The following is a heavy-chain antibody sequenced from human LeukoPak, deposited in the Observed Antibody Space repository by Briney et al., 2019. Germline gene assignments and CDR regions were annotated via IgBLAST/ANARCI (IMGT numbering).Heavy chain of an antibody. V-gene: IGHV4-38-2*02. CDR2: IYHSGST. CDR3: AREDYYDSSGYPRVGSVFDY. D-gene: IGHD3-22*01. J-gene: IGHJ4*02. Sequence: SETLSLTCTVSGYSVSSSAYFWGWIRQPPGKGLEWIGSIYHSGSTYYNPSLESRVTISVDTSKNQFTLKLTSVTAADTAVYYCAREDYYDSSGYPRVGSVFDYWGQGTLVTVSS. CDR1: GYSVSSSAYF.